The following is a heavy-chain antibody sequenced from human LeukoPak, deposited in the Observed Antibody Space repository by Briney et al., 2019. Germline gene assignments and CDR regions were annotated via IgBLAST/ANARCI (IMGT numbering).Heavy chain of an antibody. D-gene: IGHD3-3*01. CDR2: ISDSGGST. J-gene: IGHJ4*02. CDR3: AKGGVYDFWSGYALVENDFDY. V-gene: IGHV3-23*01. CDR1: GFTFSSYV. Sequence: GGSLRLSCAASGFTFSSYVMTWVRQAPGKGLEWVSTISDSGGSTYYADSVKGRFTISRDNSKNTLDLQMNSLRAEDTAVYYCAKGGVYDFWSGYALVENDFDYWGQGTLVTVSS.